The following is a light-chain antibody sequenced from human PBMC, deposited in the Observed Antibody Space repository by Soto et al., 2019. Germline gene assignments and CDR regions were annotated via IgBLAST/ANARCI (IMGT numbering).Light chain of an antibody. V-gene: IGKV3-15*01. CDR2: GAS. Sequence: EIVLPQSPGPLSVFPREKATLSCRASQSVSSKLAWYQQKPGQAPRLLFYGASTGATGIPARFSGSGSETEFTLSISSLQSEDFAVYYCQQYNNWPGTFGQGTRWIS. J-gene: IGKJ1*01. CDR1: QSVSSK. CDR3: QQYNNWPGT.